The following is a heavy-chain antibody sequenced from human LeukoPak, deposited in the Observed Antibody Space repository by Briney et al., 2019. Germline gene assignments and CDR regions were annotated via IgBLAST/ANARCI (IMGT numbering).Heavy chain of an antibody. Sequence: GGSLRLSCAASGFTFSSYAMSWVRQAPGKGLEWVGHIKTDGSETYYLDSLKGRISISRDNTNNALYLQMNSLRVEDTAIYYCVKNDGCFHLAKGGQGTLVPVSS. CDR2: IKTDGSET. CDR1: GFTFSSYA. J-gene: IGHJ4*02. V-gene: IGHV3-7*03. D-gene: IGHD6-19*01. CDR3: VKNDGCFHLAK.